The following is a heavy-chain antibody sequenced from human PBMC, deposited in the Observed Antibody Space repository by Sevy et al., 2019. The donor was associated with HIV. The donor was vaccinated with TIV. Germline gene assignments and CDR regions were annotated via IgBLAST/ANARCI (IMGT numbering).Heavy chain of an antibody. J-gene: IGHJ4*02. Sequence: GGSLRLSCSAFGFAFQTFGMHRVRQAPGKGPEWVAVISSDGINHNYADAVKGRFTISRDNSKNQVFLQMNSLRPNDTAVYFCTKESLRGTYIRGDFDHWGQGALVTVSS. CDR3: TKESLRGTYIRGDFDH. CDR1: GFAFQTFG. V-gene: IGHV3-33*03. CDR2: ISSDGINH. D-gene: IGHD3-10*02.